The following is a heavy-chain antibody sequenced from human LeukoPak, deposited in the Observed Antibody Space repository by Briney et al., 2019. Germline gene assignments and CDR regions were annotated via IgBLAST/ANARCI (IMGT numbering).Heavy chain of an antibody. CDR2: ISGSGGST. Sequence: GGSLRLSCAASRFTFSSYAMSWVRQAPGKGLEWVSGISGSGGSTSYADSVKGRFTISRDNSKNTLYLQMNSLRAKDTAVYYCAKDQSYACDYWGQGTLVTVSS. CDR3: AKDQSYACDY. V-gene: IGHV3-23*01. CDR1: RFTFSSYA. D-gene: IGHD3-16*01. J-gene: IGHJ4*02.